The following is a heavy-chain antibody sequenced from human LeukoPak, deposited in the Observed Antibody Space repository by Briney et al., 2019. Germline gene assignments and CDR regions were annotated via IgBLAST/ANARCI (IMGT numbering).Heavy chain of an antibody. CDR3: AHRRSGYNWNHGDFDY. CDR2: IYWDDDK. CDR1: GFSLSTTGVG. D-gene: IGHD1-14*01. V-gene: IGHV2-5*02. Sequence: SGPTLVKPTQTLTLTCSFSGFSLSTTGVGVGWIRQSPGKALEWLALIYWDDDKRYNPSLKTRLTIVKDTSNDHVVLLMTNMDPADTATYYCAHRRSGYNWNHGDFDYWGQGNPVTVSS. J-gene: IGHJ4*02.